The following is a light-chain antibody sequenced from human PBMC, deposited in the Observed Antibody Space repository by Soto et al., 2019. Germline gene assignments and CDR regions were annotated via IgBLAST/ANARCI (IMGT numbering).Light chain of an antibody. CDR1: QSVNTW. CDR3: QHYHGYPFT. V-gene: IGKV1-5*01. Sequence: DIQMTQSPPSLSASAGARVTITCRASQSVNTWLAWYQQKPGKAPVLLIYDASSLKSGVPSRFSGSGSGTEFTLTITSLQPDDFAIYYCQHYHGYPFTFGPGTKADI. J-gene: IGKJ3*01. CDR2: DAS.